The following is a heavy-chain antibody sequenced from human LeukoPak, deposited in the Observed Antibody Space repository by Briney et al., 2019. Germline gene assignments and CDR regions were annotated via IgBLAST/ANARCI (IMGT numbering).Heavy chain of an antibody. CDR2: ISGSGGST. D-gene: IGHD1-26*01. J-gene: IGHJ4*02. Sequence: GGSLRLSCAASGFTFSSYAMSWVRQAPGKGLEWVSAISGSGGSTYYGDSVEGRFTISRDNSKNTLYLQMNSLRAEDTAVYYCAKDTVRMGRYFDYWGQGTLVTVSS. V-gene: IGHV3-23*01. CDR3: AKDTVRMGRYFDY. CDR1: GFTFSSYA.